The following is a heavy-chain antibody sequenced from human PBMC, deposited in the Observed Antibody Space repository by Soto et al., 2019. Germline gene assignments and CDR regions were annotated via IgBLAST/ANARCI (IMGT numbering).Heavy chain of an antibody. V-gene: IGHV3-53*01. Sequence: EVQLVESGGGLIQPGGSLRLSCAVSGFTVSNNYMSWVRQAPGKGLEGVSVIYSGGYTAYGDSVKGRFTISRDNSKNNHNLKKNTRGPGARGVFYGATERGGGGYWGQGTLVTVSS. CDR1: GFTVSNNY. J-gene: IGHJ4*02. CDR3: ATERGGGGY. CDR2: IYSGGYT. D-gene: IGHD3-10*01.